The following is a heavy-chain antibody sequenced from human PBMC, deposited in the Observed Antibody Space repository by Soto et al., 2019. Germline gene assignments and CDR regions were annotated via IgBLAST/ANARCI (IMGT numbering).Heavy chain of an antibody. D-gene: IGHD2-2*01. CDR1: GGSISSYY. CDR3: AGKDIVVVPAAMSDYYYYMDV. Sequence: SETLCLTCSVSGGSISSYYLSWIRQPPGKGLEWIGYIYYSGSTNYNPSLKSRVTISVDTSKNQFSLKLSSVTAADTAVYYCAGKDIVVVPAAMSDYYYYMDVWGKGTTVTVSS. V-gene: IGHV4-59*08. CDR2: IYYSGST. J-gene: IGHJ6*03.